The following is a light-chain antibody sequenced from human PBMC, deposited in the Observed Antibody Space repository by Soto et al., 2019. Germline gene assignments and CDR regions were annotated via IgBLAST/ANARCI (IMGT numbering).Light chain of an antibody. V-gene: IGKV3-20*01. J-gene: IGKJ1*01. Sequence: EIVLTQSPGTLSLSPGESATLSCRASQSFSSSYLAWYQQKPGQAPRLLIYGASSRATGIPDRFSGSGSGTDFTLTISRLEPEDFAVYYCQQYGSSPQTFGQGTKVEIK. CDR3: QQYGSSPQT. CDR1: QSFSSSY. CDR2: GAS.